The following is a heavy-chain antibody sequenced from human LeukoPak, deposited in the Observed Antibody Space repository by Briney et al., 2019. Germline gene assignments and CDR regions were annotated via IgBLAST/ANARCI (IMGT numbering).Heavy chain of an antibody. CDR3: ARHRSFDY. CDR2: INHSGST. V-gene: IGHV4-34*01. CDR1: GGSFSGYY. D-gene: IGHD3-16*02. J-gene: IGHJ4*02. Sequence: ASETLSLTCAVYGGSFSGYYWSWIRQPPGKGLEWIGEINHSGSTNYNPSLKSRVTISVDTSKNQFSLKLSSVTAADTAVYYCARHRSFDYWGQGTLVTVSS.